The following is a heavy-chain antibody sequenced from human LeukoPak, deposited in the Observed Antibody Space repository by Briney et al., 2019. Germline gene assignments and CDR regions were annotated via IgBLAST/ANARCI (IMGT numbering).Heavy chain of an antibody. CDR1: GFTFSSFP. Sequence: GGSLRLSCAASGFTFSSFPMQWVRQVPGKGLEYVSAISSTGETSYYASSVKDRFTISRDDSKNTLHLQMGSLRAEDTAVYYCARVMSGSGSKYFDYWGQGTLVTVSS. CDR2: ISSTGETS. V-gene: IGHV3-64*01. J-gene: IGHJ4*02. D-gene: IGHD3-10*01. CDR3: ARVMSGSGSKYFDY.